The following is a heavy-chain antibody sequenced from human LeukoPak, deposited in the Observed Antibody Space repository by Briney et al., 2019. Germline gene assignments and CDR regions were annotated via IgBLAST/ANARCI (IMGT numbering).Heavy chain of an antibody. J-gene: IGHJ4*02. D-gene: IGHD3-22*01. CDR2: ISSSSSPI. V-gene: IGHV3-48*01. Sequence: QPGGSLRLSCAASGFTFSTYSMNWVRQAPGKGLEWVSYISSSSSPIYYADSVKGRFTISRDNSKNTLYLQMNSLRAEDTAVYYCAKGPRDYYYDSSGPLGLLGYWGQGTLVTVSS. CDR1: GFTFSTYS. CDR3: AKGPRDYYYDSSGPLGLLGY.